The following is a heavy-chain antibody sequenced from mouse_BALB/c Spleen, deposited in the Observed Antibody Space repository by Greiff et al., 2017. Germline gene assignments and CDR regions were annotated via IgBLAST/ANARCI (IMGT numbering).Heavy chain of an antibody. Sequence: DVQLQESGPGLVKPSQSLSLTCTVTGYSITSDYAWNWIRQFPGNKLEWMGYISYSGSTSYNPSLKSRISITRDTSKNQFFLQLNSVTTEDTATYYCARENYGYDYWGQGTTLTVSS. J-gene: IGHJ2*01. D-gene: IGHD1-2*01. V-gene: IGHV3-2*02. CDR1: GYSITSDYA. CDR3: ARENYGYDY. CDR2: ISYSGST.